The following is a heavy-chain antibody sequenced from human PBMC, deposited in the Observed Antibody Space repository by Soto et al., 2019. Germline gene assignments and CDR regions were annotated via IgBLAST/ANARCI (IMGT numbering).Heavy chain of an antibody. CDR2: ISGSGRTI. J-gene: IGHJ4*02. Sequence: EVQLVESGGGLVQPGGSLRLSCAASGFTLSSYEMNWVRQAPGKGLEWVSYISGSGRTIYYADSVKGRFSISRDNAKNSLYLQMNSLRAEDTAVYYCARSGTYETLHYWGQGTLVTVSS. CDR3: ARSGTYETLHY. CDR1: GFTLSSYE. D-gene: IGHD1-26*01. V-gene: IGHV3-48*03.